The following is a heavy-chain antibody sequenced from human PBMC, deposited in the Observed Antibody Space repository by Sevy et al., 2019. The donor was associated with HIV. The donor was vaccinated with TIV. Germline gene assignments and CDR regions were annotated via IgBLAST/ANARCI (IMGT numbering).Heavy chain of an antibody. Sequence: GGSLRLSCAASGFTFSSYWMHWVRQAPGKGLVWVSRINSDGSSTSYADSVKGRFTISRDNAKNSLYLQMNSLRAEDTALYYCAKDTFGELSAPEGGFDPWGQGTLVTVSS. D-gene: IGHD3-10*01. CDR3: AKDTFGELSAPEGGFDP. CDR2: INSDGSST. V-gene: IGHV3-74*01. CDR1: GFTFSSYW. J-gene: IGHJ5*02.